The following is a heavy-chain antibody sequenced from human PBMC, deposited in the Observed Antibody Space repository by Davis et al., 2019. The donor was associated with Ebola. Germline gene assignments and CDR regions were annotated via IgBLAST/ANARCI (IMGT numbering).Heavy chain of an antibody. V-gene: IGHV4-31*03. CDR1: GGSVSSGSYY. CDR2: FYYRGNT. J-gene: IGHJ4*02. Sequence: SETLSLTCTVAGGSVSSGSYYWSWIRQHPGKGLEWIGFFYYRGNTYYNPSLKSRIIISVHASKNQFALKLGSVTAADTAVYYCARRFDYWGQGTLVTVSS. CDR3: ARRFDY.